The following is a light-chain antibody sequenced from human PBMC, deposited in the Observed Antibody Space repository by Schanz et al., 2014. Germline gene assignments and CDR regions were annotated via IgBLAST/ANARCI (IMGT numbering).Light chain of an antibody. V-gene: IGKV1-39*01. Sequence: DIEMTQSPSSLSASVGDRVTITCRSSQNINNYLNWYQRKPGKAPKLLIYAASNLQSGVPSRFSGSGSGADFTLTISSLQPEDFATYYCQQSYSTLSHTFGGGTNVEIK. CDR1: QNINNY. CDR2: AAS. J-gene: IGKJ4*01. CDR3: QQSYSTLSHT.